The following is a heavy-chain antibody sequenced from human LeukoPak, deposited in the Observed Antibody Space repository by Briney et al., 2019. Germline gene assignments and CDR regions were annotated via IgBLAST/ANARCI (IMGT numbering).Heavy chain of an antibody. V-gene: IGHV3-48*01. CDR3: ARDWPLDY. CDR1: EFTFSSYS. CDR2: ITNSGNSK. Sequence: PGGSLRLSCAASEFTFSSYSMNWVRQAPGKGLEWVSYITNSGNSKSYADSVKGRFTISRDNTKSSLYLQMNGLRAEDTAVYYCARDWPLDYWGQGTLVTVSS. J-gene: IGHJ4*02.